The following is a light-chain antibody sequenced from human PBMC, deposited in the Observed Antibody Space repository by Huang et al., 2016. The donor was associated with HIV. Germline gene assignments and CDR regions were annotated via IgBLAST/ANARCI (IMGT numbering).Light chain of an antibody. CDR2: AAS. V-gene: IGKV1-6*01. Sequence: AIQMTQSPSSLSASVGDRVTITCRAGQAIRNDLGWYQQRPGKAPKVLIYAASALHSGVPLRFSGSGSGTDFTLTISSLQPEDFATYYCLQDYNYPRTFGQGTKVKI. CDR1: QAIRND. CDR3: LQDYNYPRT. J-gene: IGKJ1*01.